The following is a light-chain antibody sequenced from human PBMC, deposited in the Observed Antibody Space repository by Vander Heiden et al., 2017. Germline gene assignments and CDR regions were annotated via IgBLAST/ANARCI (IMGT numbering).Light chain of an antibody. CDR3: QKYNNWPLV. Sequence: EIVMTQSPATMSVSPGESATLSRRGSQSVSSKVAWYQQKPGQAPRLLIYGASTRATGIPARFSGSGSGTEFTLTISSLQSEDFAVYYCQKYNNWPLVFGHGTKVDIK. V-gene: IGKV3-15*01. CDR2: GAS. J-gene: IGKJ3*01. CDR1: QSVSSK.